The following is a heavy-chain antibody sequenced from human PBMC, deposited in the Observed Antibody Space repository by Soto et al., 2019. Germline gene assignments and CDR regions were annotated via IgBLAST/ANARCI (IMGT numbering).Heavy chain of an antibody. J-gene: IGHJ4*02. CDR2: ISAYNGNT. CDR1: GYTFTTYG. V-gene: IGHV1-18*01. D-gene: IGHD6-19*01. CDR3: ARAYFWGIAVAGYYFDY. Sequence: ASVKVSCKASGYTFTTYGISWVRQAPGQGLEWMGWISAYNGNTNFAQKFQGRLTMTTDASSSTAYMEPGSLRSDDTAVYYCARAYFWGIAVAGYYFDYWGQGTLVTVSS.